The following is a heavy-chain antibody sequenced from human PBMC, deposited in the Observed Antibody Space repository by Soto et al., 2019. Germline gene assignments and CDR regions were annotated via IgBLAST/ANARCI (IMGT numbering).Heavy chain of an antibody. J-gene: IGHJ4*02. D-gene: IGHD6-13*01. Sequence: QVQLVQSGAEVKKPGSSVKVSCKASGGTFSSYTISWVRQAPGQGLEWMERIIPILGIANYAQKFQGRVTITADKSTSTAYMELSSLRSEDTAVYYCARDRTAIYSSSWYPFDYWGQGTLVTVSS. CDR1: GGTFSSYT. V-gene: IGHV1-69*08. CDR2: IIPILGIA. CDR3: ARDRTAIYSSSWYPFDY.